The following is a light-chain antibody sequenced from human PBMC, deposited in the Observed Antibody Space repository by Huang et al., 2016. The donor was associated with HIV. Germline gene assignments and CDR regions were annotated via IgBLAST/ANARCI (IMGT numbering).Light chain of an antibody. V-gene: IGKV3-15*01. CDR3: QQNNNWPPLFT. CDR2: GAS. Sequence: EIVMTQSPATLSVSPGERATLSCRASQSVSSNLAWYQQKPGQAPRHLIYGASTRATGIPARFSGSGSGTEFTLTISSLQSEDFAVYYCQQNNNWPPLFTFGPGTKVDIK. J-gene: IGKJ3*01. CDR1: QSVSSN.